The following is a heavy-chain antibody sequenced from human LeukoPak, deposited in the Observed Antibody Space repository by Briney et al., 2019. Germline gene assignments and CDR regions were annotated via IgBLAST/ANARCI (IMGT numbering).Heavy chain of an antibody. V-gene: IGHV3-23*01. J-gene: IGHJ4*02. Sequence: GRSLSLSCAASGFTFSSYAMSWVRQASGKGLEWVSAISGSGGSTYYADSVKGRFTISRDNSKNTLYLQMNSLRAEDTAVSYCANCITIFGVPPGWSQGTLVTVSS. CDR3: ANCITIFGVPPG. D-gene: IGHD3-3*01. CDR1: GFTFSSYA. CDR2: ISGSGGST.